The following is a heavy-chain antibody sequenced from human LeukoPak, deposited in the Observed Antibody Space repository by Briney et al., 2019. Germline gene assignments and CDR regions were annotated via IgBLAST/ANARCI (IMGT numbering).Heavy chain of an antibody. CDR1: GFTFSSYA. CDR3: AKEAIAAAGSY. D-gene: IGHD6-13*01. J-gene: IGHJ4*02. Sequence: SLRLACAASGFTFSSYAMSWVRQAPGKGREGVSAISGRGGSTYYADSVKGRFTISRDNSKNTLYLQMNSLRAEDTAVYYCAKEAIAAAGSYWGQGTLVTVSS. V-gene: IGHV3-23*01. CDR2: ISGRGGST.